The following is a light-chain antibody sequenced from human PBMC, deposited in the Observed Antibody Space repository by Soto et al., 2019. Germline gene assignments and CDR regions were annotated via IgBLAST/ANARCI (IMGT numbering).Light chain of an antibody. V-gene: IGKV1-39*01. CDR2: GGS. J-gene: IGKJ1*01. CDR1: QNIHSF. Sequence: DIQMTQSPSSLAASVGERVTITCRASQNIHSFLNWYQQKPGKAPQVLIYGGSALQSGVPSRFNGSGSGTDFTLTISSLQPEDFASYYCQQSYSTPWTFGQGTKV. CDR3: QQSYSTPWT.